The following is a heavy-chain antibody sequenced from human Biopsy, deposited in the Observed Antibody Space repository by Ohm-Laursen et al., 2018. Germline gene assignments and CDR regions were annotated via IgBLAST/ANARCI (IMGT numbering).Heavy chain of an antibody. CDR1: GGSISNNNYY. CDR2: IFYRGST. V-gene: IGHV4-39*01. CDR3: ARDYDTSGYYYVS. J-gene: IGHJ5*02. Sequence: TLSLTCAVSGGSISNNNYYWGWIRQPPGKGLEWIGSIFYRGSTHYKPSLKSRVNISVDTSKNQFSLKLNSVTAADTAVYYCARDYDTSGYYYVSWGQGTLVTVSS. D-gene: IGHD3-22*01.